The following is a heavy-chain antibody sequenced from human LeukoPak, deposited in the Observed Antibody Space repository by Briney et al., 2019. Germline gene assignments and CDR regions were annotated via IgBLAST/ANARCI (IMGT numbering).Heavy chain of an antibody. D-gene: IGHD3-3*01. CDR1: GFTFSSYS. V-gene: IGHV3-48*01. Sequence: GGSLRLSCAASGFTFSSYSMNWVRQAPGKGLEWVSYISSSSSTIYYADSVKGRFTISRDNAKNSLYLQMNSLRAEDTAVYYCARRGITIFGVARDYWGQGTLVTVSS. CDR2: ISSSSSTI. CDR3: ARRGITIFGVARDY. J-gene: IGHJ4*02.